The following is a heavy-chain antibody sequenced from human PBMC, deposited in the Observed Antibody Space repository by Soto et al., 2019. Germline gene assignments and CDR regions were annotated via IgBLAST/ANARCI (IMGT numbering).Heavy chain of an antibody. CDR1: GYTFTSYG. J-gene: IGHJ4*02. CDR2: ISAYNGNT. D-gene: IGHD2-2*01. CDR3: ARDRGVYCSSPSCYAPFH. V-gene: IGHV1-18*01. Sequence: QVQLVQSGAEVKKPGASVKVSCKASGYTFTSYGISWVRQAPGQGLEWMGWISAYNGNTNYAQKLQGRVTMTTDTXTXTVXMELRSLRSDDTAVYYCARDRGVYCSSPSCYAPFHWGQGTLVTVSS.